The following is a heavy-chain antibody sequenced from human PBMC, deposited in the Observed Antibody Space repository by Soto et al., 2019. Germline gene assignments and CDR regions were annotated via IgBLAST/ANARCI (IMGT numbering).Heavy chain of an antibody. Sequence: TLSLTCAVSGGSISSGGYSWSWIRQPPRKGLEWVGYIYHSGSTYYNPSLKSRVTISVDRSKNQFSLKLSSVTAADTAVYYCARVPDRWGQGTLVTVSS. D-gene: IGHD2-2*01. V-gene: IGHV4-30-2*01. CDR2: IYHSGST. J-gene: IGHJ5*02. CDR1: GGSISSGGYS. CDR3: ARVPDR.